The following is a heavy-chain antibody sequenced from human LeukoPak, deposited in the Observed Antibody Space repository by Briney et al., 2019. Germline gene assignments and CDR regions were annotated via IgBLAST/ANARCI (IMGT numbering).Heavy chain of an antibody. CDR1: GYTFTGYY. D-gene: IGHD3-22*01. CDR2: INPNSGGT. Sequence: ASVKVSCKASGYTFTGYYMHWVRQAPGQGLEWMGWINPNSGGTNYAQKFQGRVTITADESTSTAYMELSSLRSEDTAVYYCARGGGYYDSSGYPVDYWGQGTLVTVSS. V-gene: IGHV1-2*02. J-gene: IGHJ4*02. CDR3: ARGGGYYDSSGYPVDY.